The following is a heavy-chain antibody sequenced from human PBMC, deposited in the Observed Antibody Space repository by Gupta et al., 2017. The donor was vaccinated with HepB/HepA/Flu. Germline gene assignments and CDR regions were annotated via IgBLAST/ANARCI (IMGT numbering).Heavy chain of an antibody. CDR1: GFTVSSNY. CDR2: IYSGGRT. CDR3: ARDGGYSGYDVGYYGMDV. V-gene: IGHV3-66*01. Sequence: EVQLVESGGGLVQPGGSLRLSCAASGFTVSSNYLSWVRQAPGKGLEWVSVIYSGGRTYYADSGKGRFTISRDNSKNTLYLQMNSLRAEDTAVYYCARDGGYSGYDVGYYGMDVWGQGTTVTVSS. D-gene: IGHD5-12*01. J-gene: IGHJ6*02.